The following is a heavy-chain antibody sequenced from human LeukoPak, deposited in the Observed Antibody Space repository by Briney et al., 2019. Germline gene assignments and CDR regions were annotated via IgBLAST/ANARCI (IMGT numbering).Heavy chain of an antibody. CDR2: ISSTSAYI. V-gene: IGHV3-21*01. D-gene: IGHD3-10*01. CDR3: AKGRSFGELFDIDP. J-gene: IGHJ5*02. CDR1: GFALKSYS. Sequence: AGGSLRLSCAGSGFALKSYSLTWVRQAPGKGLEWVSSISSTSAYIHYADSVKGRFTISRDNSKNTLYLQMNSLRAEDTAVYYCAKGRSFGELFDIDPWGQGTLVTVSS.